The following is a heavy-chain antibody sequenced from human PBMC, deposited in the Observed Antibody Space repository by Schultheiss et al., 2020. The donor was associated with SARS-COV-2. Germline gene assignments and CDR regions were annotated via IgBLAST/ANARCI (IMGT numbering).Heavy chain of an antibody. CDR1: GFTFSSYG. CDR3: ARDVSLSSGWYGSAIGSDY. V-gene: IGHV3-30*12. J-gene: IGHJ4*02. CDR2: ISYDGSNK. Sequence: GGSLRLSCAASGFTFSSYGMHWVRQAPGKGLEWVAVISYDGSNKYYADSVKGRFTISRDNSKNTVYLQMSSLRAEDTAVYYCARDVSLSSGWYGSAIGSDYWGQGTLVTVSS. D-gene: IGHD6-19*01.